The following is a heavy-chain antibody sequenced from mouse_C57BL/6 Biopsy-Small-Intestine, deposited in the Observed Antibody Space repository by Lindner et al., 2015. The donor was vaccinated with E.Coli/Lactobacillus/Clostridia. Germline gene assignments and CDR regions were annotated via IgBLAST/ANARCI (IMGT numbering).Heavy chain of an antibody. D-gene: IGHD1-1*01. CDR3: VRDLYYYGIYAMDY. CDR1: GFSFNTYA. CDR2: IRSKSNNYAT. Sequence: VQLQESGGGLVQPKGSLKLSCAASGFSFNTYAMNWVRQAPGKGLEWVARIRSKSNNYATYYADSVKGRFTISRDDSESMLYLQMNNLKTEDTAMYYCVRDLYYYGIYAMDYWGQGTSVTVSS. J-gene: IGHJ4*01. V-gene: IGHV10-1*01.